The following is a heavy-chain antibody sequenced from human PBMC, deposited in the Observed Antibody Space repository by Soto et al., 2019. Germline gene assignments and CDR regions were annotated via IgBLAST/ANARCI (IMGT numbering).Heavy chain of an antibody. CDR2: IKSKTDGGTT. CDR3: APGGHYFGD. V-gene: IGHV3-15*05. Sequence: VQLVESGGGLVRPGGSLRLSCAPSGLIASSVWMSWVRQAPGKGLQWLGHIKSKTDGGTTDYPSPVKGRFTISRDDSKNTVYLQMNSLRTEDTALYWCAPGGHYFGDWGQGTLVTVSS. D-gene: IGHD3-10*01. CDR1: GLIASSVW. J-gene: IGHJ4*02.